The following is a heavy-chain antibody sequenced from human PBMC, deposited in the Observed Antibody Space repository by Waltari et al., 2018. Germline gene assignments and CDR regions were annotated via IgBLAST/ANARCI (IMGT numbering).Heavy chain of an antibody. V-gene: IGHV3-11*01. CDR2: ISSSGSTI. Sequence: AASGFTFSDYYMSWIRQAAGKGLEWVSYISSSGSTIYYADSVKGRLTISRDNAKNSLYLQMSSLRAEDTAVYYCARGRNYYDSSAYLAFDIWGQGTMVTVSS. CDR1: GFTFSDYY. J-gene: IGHJ3*02. CDR3: ARGRNYYDSSAYLAFDI. D-gene: IGHD3-22*01.